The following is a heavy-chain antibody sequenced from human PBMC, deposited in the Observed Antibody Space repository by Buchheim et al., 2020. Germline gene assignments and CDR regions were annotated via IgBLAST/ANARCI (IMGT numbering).Heavy chain of an antibody. CDR3: AKDSLSYSSSLEYYFDY. Sequence: QVQLVESGGGAVQPGRSLRLSCAASGFTFRTYGMHWVRQAPGKGLEWVAVISYDGSNKYYADSVKGRFTISRDISTNTLYLQMNSLRAEDTAVYYCAKDSLSYSSSLEYYFDYWGQGTL. V-gene: IGHV3-30*18. J-gene: IGHJ4*02. D-gene: IGHD6-6*01. CDR1: GFTFRTYG. CDR2: ISYDGSNK.